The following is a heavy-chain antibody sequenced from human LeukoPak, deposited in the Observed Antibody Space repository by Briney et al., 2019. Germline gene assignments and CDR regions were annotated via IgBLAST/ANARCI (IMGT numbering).Heavy chain of an antibody. CDR1: GGSISSYD. V-gene: IGHV4-59*08. J-gene: IGHJ4*02. CDR3: ARHGAPGSFDY. Sequence: PSETLSLTCTVSGGSISSYDWSRIRQPPGKGLEWIGYIYYSGSTNYNPSLKSRVTISVDTSKNQFSLKLSSVTAADTAVYYCARHGAPGSFDYWGQGTLVTVSS. D-gene: IGHD3-10*01. CDR2: IYYSGST.